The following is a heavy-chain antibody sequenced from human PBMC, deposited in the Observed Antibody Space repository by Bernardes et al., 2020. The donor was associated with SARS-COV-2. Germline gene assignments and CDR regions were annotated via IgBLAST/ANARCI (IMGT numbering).Heavy chain of an antibody. CDR2: IWYDGTNA. CDR1: GFSFSNFG. J-gene: IGHJ3*02. CDR3: AANADYDGFDPFNI. D-gene: IGHD4-17*01. Sequence: GGSLRLSCAASGFSFSNFGMHWVRQAPGKGLEWLAFIWYDGTNAAYADSVKGRFTISRDNSKNTVYLQMNSLRAGDTAVYYCAANADYDGFDPFNIWGQGTMVIVSS. V-gene: IGHV3-30*02.